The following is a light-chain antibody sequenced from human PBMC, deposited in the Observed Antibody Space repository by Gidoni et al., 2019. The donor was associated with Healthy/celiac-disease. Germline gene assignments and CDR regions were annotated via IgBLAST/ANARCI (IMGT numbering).Light chain of an antibody. V-gene: IGLV1-44*01. CDR1: SSNLGSNT. CDR2: SNN. CDR3: AAWDDSLNGVV. J-gene: IGLJ2*01. Sequence: QSVLTQPPSASGTPGQGVPISCSGSSSNLGSNTVNWYQQLPGTAPKLLIYSNNQRPSGVPDRFSGSKSGTSASLAISGLQSEDEADYYCAAWDDSLNGVVFGGGTKLTVL.